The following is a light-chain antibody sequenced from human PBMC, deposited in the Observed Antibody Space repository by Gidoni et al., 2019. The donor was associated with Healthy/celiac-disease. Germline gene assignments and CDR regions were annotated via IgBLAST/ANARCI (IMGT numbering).Light chain of an antibody. CDR2: AAS. CDR1: QSISSY. J-gene: IGKJ1*01. Sequence: DIKMAQSPSSLSASVGDRVTITCRASQSISSYLNWYQQKPGKAPKLLIYAASSLQSGVPSRFSGSGSWTDFTLTISSLQPEDFATYYCQQSYSTPWTFGQXTKVEIK. CDR3: QQSYSTPWT. V-gene: IGKV1-39*01.